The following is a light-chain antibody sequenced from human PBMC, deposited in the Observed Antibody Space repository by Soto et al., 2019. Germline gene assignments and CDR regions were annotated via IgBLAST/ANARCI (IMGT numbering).Light chain of an antibody. V-gene: IGKV1-5*03. J-gene: IGKJ1*01. CDR2: KAS. CDR1: QSISSW. Sequence: DIQMTQSPSTLSASVGDRVTITCRASQSISSWLAWYQQKPGKAPKLLIYKASSLESGVPSRFNGSGSGTEFTLTISSLQPDDFATYYCQQYNSYSPGFGQGTKVEIK. CDR3: QQYNSYSPG.